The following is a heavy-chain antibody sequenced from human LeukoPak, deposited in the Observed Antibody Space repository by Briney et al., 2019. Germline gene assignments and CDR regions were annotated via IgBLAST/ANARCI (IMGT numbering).Heavy chain of an antibody. CDR1: GLSFRIYS. J-gene: IGHJ4*02. CDR3: ARDYDYDRRGYSTD. V-gene: IGHV3-23*01. Sequence: GGSLRLSCASSGLSFRIYSMSWFRQAAGKGLEWVSSMSGGSVTSYYADSVKGRFTVSRDDSKNTLYLQMNSLRAEDTAVYYCARDYDYDRRGYSTDWGQGTLVSVSS. CDR2: MSGGSVTS. D-gene: IGHD3-22*01.